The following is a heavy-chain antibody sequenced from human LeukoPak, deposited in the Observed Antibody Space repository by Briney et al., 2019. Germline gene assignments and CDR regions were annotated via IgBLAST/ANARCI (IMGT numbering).Heavy chain of an antibody. D-gene: IGHD3-22*01. CDR1: GFTFSSYW. V-gene: IGHV3-74*01. Sequence: GGSLRLSCAASGFTFSSYWMRWVRQAPGKGLVWVSRINSDGSSRCYAGSVKGRFTISRDNAKNTLYLQMNSLRAEDTAVYYCAREPPTYYYDSSGYGGGDYWGQGTLVTVSS. J-gene: IGHJ4*02. CDR3: AREPPTYYYDSSGYGGGDY. CDR2: INSDGSSR.